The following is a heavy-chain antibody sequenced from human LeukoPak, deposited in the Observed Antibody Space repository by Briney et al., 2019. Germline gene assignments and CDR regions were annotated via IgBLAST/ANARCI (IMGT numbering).Heavy chain of an antibody. CDR1: GGSISSSSYY. J-gene: IGHJ4*02. CDR3: ARLDGYYDILTGYRYYFDY. CDR2: IYYSGST. V-gene: IGHV4-39*01. Sequence: SETLSLTCTVSGGSISSSSYYWGWIRQPPGKGPEWIGSIYYSGSTYHNPSLKSRVTISVDTSKNQFSLKLSSVTAADTAVYYCARLDGYYDILTGYRYYFDYWGQGILVTVSS. D-gene: IGHD3-9*01.